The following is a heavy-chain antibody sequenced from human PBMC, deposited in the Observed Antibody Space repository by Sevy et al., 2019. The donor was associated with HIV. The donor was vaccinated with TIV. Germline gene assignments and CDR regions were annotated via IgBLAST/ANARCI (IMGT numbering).Heavy chain of an antibody. D-gene: IGHD3-10*01. CDR1: GDSITTNDYF. Sequence: LSLTCTISGDSITTNDYFWTWIRQSPGKGLEWIGYLYYSGRTAYNPSLKSRVSISTDTTKSHLSLNLNSVTGADTAIYYCARAVGFTRGAFDIWGQGITVTVS. CDR2: LYYSGRT. V-gene: IGHV4-30-4*01. J-gene: IGHJ3*02. CDR3: ARAVGFTRGAFDI.